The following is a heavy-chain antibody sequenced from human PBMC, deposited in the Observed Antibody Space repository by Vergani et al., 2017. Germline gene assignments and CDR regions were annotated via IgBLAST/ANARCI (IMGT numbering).Heavy chain of an antibody. D-gene: IGHD2/OR15-2a*01. CDR3: ARAGLPFYAFYMDV. V-gene: IGHV4-31*03. CDR1: GDSIRRGVYY. J-gene: IGHJ6*03. CDR2: IYHTGTT. Sequence: QVQLQESGPGLVKPSQTLSLTCTVSGDSIRRGVYYWGWIRQHPGQGLEWIGYIYHTGTTYYNPSLRGRINISVDTSKNQLSLKLTSVTAADTAVYFCARAGLPFYAFYMDVWGKGITVTVSS.